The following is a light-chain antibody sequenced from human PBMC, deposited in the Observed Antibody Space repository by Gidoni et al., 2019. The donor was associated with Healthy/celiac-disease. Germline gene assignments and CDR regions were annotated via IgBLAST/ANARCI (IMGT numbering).Light chain of an antibody. CDR3: QQYDNPAFT. Sequence: DIQMTQSPSSLSASVGDRVTITCQASQDISNYLNWYQQKPGKAPTLLIYDASNFETGVPSRFSGSGSGTDFTFTIRSLQPEDIATYYCQQYDNPAFTFGGGTKVEIK. CDR1: QDISNY. CDR2: DAS. V-gene: IGKV1-33*01. J-gene: IGKJ4*01.